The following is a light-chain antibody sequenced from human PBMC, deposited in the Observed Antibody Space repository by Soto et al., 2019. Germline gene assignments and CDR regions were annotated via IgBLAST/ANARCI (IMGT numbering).Light chain of an antibody. CDR3: SSKTSSRTPFV. Sequence: QSALTHPASVSGSPGQSITISCTGTSSEVGGYNYVSWYQQHPGNAPRLMIYEVNNRPSGVPNRFSGSKSGNTASLTISGLQAEDEADYYCSSKTSSRTPFVFGTGTKVTVL. CDR2: EVN. CDR1: SSEVGGYNY. V-gene: IGLV2-14*01. J-gene: IGLJ1*01.